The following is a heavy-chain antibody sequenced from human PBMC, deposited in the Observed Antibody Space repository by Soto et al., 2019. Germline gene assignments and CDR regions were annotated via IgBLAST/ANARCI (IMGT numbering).Heavy chain of an antibody. CDR3: QGGDF. CDR1: GGSFRGYF. J-gene: IGHJ4*02. CDR2: IHDSGNT. D-gene: IGHD3-16*01. Sequence: SETLSLTCAVSGGSFRGYFWSWIRQSPAKGLEGIGEIHDSGNTYYNPSFKSRLTTSVDTSTSQISLRLTSVTAADSAVYYCQGGDFWGQGTRVTVS. V-gene: IGHV4-34*01.